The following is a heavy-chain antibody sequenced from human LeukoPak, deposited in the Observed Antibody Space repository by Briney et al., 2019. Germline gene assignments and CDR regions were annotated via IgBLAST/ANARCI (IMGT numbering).Heavy chain of an antibody. Sequence: GGSLRLSCAASGFTFSSYEMNWVRQAPGKGLEWVSYISSSGSTIYYADSVKGRFSISRDNAKNSLYLQMNSLRAEDTAVYYCARDLSAYGGPSYYFDYWGQGTLVTVSS. CDR2: ISSSGSTI. J-gene: IGHJ4*02. CDR3: ARDLSAYGGPSYYFDY. D-gene: IGHD4-23*01. CDR1: GFTFSSYE. V-gene: IGHV3-48*03.